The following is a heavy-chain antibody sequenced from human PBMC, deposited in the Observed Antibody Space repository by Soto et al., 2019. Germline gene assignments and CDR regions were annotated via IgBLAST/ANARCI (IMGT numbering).Heavy chain of an antibody. CDR1: GGSFSGYY. CDR2: INHSGST. Sequence: SETLSLTCAVYGGSFSGYYWSWIRQPPGKGLEWIGEINHSGSTNYNPSLKSRVTISVDTSKNQFSLKLSSVTAADTAVYYCARGAGFKYRYCSGGSCYPPPFDYWGQGTLVTVSS. J-gene: IGHJ4*02. V-gene: IGHV4-34*01. D-gene: IGHD2-15*01. CDR3: ARGAGFKYRYCSGGSCYPPPFDY.